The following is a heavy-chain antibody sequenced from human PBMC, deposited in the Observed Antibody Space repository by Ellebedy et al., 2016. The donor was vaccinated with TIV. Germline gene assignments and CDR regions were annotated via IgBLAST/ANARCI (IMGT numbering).Heavy chain of an antibody. CDR1: GYTFTSYD. J-gene: IGHJ5*02. CDR2: MNPNSGNT. CDR3: ARKDYDFWSGYYMDNWFDP. V-gene: IGHV1-8*01. D-gene: IGHD3-3*01. Sequence: ASVKVSCXASGYTFTSYDINWVRQATGQGLEWMGWMNPNSGNTGYAQKFQGRVTMTRNTSISTAYMELSSLRSEDTAVYYCARKDYDFWSGYYMDNWFDPWGQGTLVTVSS.